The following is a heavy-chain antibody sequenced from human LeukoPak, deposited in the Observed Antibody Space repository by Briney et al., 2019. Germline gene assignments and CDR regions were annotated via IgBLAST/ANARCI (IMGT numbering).Heavy chain of an antibody. J-gene: IGHJ4*02. Sequence: SETLSLTCTVSGGSVSSGSYYWSWIRQPPGKGLEWIGYIYYSGSTNYNPSLKSRVTISVDTSKNQFSLKLSSVTAADTAVYYCARHDSSGYHFDFWGQGTLVTVSS. CDR1: GGSVSSGSYY. CDR3: ARHDSSGYHFDF. D-gene: IGHD3-22*01. CDR2: IYYSGST. V-gene: IGHV4-61*01.